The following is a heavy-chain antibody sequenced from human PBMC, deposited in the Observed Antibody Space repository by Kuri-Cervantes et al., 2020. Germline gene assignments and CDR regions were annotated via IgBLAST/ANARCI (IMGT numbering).Heavy chain of an antibody. CDR3: AKGGGDIVVVPAAKRKNAFDI. Sequence: SETLSLTCTASGGSISSSSYYWGWIRQPPGKGLEWIGSIYYSGSTNYNPSLKSRVTISVDTSKNQFSLKLSSVTAADTAVYYCAKGGGDIVVVPAAKRKNAFDIWGQGTMVTVSS. CDR2: IYYSGST. V-gene: IGHV4-39*07. D-gene: IGHD2-2*01. CDR1: GGSISSSSYY. J-gene: IGHJ3*02.